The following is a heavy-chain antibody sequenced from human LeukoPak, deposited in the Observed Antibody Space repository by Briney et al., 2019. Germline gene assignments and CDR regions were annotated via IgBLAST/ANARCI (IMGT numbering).Heavy chain of an antibody. J-gene: IGHJ4*02. Sequence: PGGSLRLSYAASGFSVSSNYMTWVRQAPSKGPEWVAVIYSGGSTYYADSVKGRFTISRDNSKNTLYLQMNSLRAEDTAVYYCAGDGGYSNGYYDYWGQGTLVTVSS. CDR1: GFSVSSNY. CDR3: AGDGGYSNGYYDY. V-gene: IGHV3-53*01. CDR2: IYSGGST. D-gene: IGHD5-18*01.